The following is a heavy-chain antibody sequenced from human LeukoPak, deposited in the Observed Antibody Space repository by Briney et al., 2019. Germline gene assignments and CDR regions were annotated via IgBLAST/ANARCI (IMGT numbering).Heavy chain of an antibody. D-gene: IGHD5-18*01. J-gene: IGHJ4*02. CDR3: AKTDTAMVNVDY. CDR1: GFTFSSYG. V-gene: IGHV3-30*18. Sequence: GGSLRLSCAASGFTFSSYGMHWVRQAPGKGLEWVAVISYDGSNKYYAGSVKGRFTISRDNSKNTLYLQMNSLRAEDTAVYYCAKTDTAMVNVDYWGQGTLVTVSS. CDR2: ISYDGSNK.